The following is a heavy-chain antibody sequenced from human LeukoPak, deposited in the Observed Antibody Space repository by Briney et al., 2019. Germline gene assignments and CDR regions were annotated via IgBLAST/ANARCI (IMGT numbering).Heavy chain of an antibody. CDR2: IYYSGST. CDR3: ARDEGLSSGPRHAFDI. V-gene: IGHV4-61*01. CDR1: GGSISSSSYY. D-gene: IGHD3-22*01. Sequence: PSETLSLTCTVSGGSISSSSYYWGWIRQPPGKGLEWIGYIYYSGSTNYNPSLKSRVTISVDTSKNQFSLKLSSVTAADTAVYYCARDEGLSSGPRHAFDIWGQGTMVTVSS. J-gene: IGHJ3*02.